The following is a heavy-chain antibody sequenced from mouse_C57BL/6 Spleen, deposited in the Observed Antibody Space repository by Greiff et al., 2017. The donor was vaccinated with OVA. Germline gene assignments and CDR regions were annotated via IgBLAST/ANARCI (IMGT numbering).Heavy chain of an antibody. J-gene: IGHJ4*01. V-gene: IGHV10-1*01. CDR2: IRSKSNNYAT. D-gene: IGHD2-5*01. CDR1: GFSFNTYA. Sequence: EVQLVESGGGLVQPKGSLKLSCAASGFSFNTYAMNWVRQAPGKGLEWVARIRSKSNNYATYYADSVKDRFTISRDDSESMLYLHMNNLKTEDTAMYYCVRHDSNYPYYYAMDYWGQGTSVTVSS. CDR3: VRHDSNYPYYYAMDY.